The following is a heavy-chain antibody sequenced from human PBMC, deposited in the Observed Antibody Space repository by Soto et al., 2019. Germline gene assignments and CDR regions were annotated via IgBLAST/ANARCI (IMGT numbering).Heavy chain of an antibody. CDR2: ISSGSGSST. CDR1: GFTFSSSA. CDR3: SKGYISRGYFDY. J-gene: IGHJ4*02. V-gene: IGHV3-23*01. Sequence: GGSLRLSCAASGFTFSSSAMSWVRQAPGKGLEWVSAISSGSGSSTYYADSVKGRFTISRDNSKNTLYLQMNSLRAEDTAVYYLSKGYISRGYFDYWGQXTLVTVSS. D-gene: IGHD3-10*01.